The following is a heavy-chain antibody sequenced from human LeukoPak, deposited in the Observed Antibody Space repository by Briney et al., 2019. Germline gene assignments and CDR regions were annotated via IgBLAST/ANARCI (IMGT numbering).Heavy chain of an antibody. V-gene: IGHV3-30*18. CDR1: GFTFSSYG. J-gene: IGHJ4*02. CDR3: AKGDVDIVAIFFY. Sequence: TGGSLRLSCAASGFTFSSYGMHWVRQAPGKGLEWVAVISYDGSNKYYADSVKGRFTISRDNSKNTLYLQMNSLRAEDTAVYYCAKGDVDIVAIFFYWGQGTLVTVSS. D-gene: IGHD5-12*01. CDR2: ISYDGSNK.